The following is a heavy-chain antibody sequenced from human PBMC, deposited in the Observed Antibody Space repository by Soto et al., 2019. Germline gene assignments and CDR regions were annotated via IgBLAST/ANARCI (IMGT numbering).Heavy chain of an antibody. CDR3: ARDSGSFSY. D-gene: IGHD1-26*01. Sequence: PRLSCAASGFTFTTYNMNWVRQAPGKGLEWVSSITGSSGYTYYADSVKGRFTISRDNAKNSLYLQMNSLRAEDTALYYCARDSGSFSYWGQGTLVTVSS. V-gene: IGHV3-21*01. J-gene: IGHJ4*02. CDR1: GFTFTTYN. CDR2: ITGSSGYT.